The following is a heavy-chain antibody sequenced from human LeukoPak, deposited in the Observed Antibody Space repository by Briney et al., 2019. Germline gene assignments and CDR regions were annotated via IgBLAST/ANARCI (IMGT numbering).Heavy chain of an antibody. CDR3: AREYCSSTSCLYLGYYYGMDV. CDR2: ISSSGSTI. V-gene: IGHV3-48*03. J-gene: IGHJ6*04. CDR1: RFTFSSYE. Sequence: GGSLRLSCAASRFTFSSYEMNWVRQAPGKGLEWVSYISSSGSTIYYADSVKGRFTISRDNAKNSLYLQMNSLRAEDTAVYYCAREYCSSTSCLYLGYYYGMDVWGKGTTVTVSS. D-gene: IGHD2-2*01.